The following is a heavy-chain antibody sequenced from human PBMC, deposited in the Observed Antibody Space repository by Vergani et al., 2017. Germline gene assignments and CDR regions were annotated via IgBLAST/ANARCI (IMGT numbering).Heavy chain of an antibody. CDR2: ISYDGTQK. CDR1: GFTSSYYG. Sequence: QVHLVESGGGVVQPGRSLRLSCVVSGFTSSYYGMHWVRQAPGKGLEWVAVISYDGTQKYYADSVKGRFTISRDNSKSTLYLQMNSLRTEDTAVYYCARSGFGGKYYYYYMDVWGKGTTVTVSS. D-gene: IGHD3-10*01. CDR3: ARSGFGGKYYYYYMDV. V-gene: IGHV3-30*03. J-gene: IGHJ6*03.